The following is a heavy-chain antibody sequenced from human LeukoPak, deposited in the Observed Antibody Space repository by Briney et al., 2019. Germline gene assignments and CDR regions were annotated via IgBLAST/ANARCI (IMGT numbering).Heavy chain of an antibody. J-gene: IGHJ4*02. CDR3: ARDVDTAMVY. D-gene: IGHD5-18*01. CDR2: IYYSGST. CDR1: GGSISSYY. Sequence: PSETLSLTCTVSGGSISSYYWSWIRQPPGKGLEWIGYIYYSGSTNYNPSFKSRVTISVDTSKNQFSLKLSSVTAADTAVYYCARDVDTAMVYWGQGTLVTVSS. V-gene: IGHV4-59*01.